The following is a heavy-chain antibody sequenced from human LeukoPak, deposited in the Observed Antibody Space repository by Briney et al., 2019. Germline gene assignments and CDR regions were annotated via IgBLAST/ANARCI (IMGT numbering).Heavy chain of an antibody. CDR3: ARRGARGVRYFDY. J-gene: IGHJ4*02. CDR2: IHYSGNT. D-gene: IGHD3-10*01. Sequence: PSETLSLTCTVSGGSIISYYWNWIRQPPGKGLEWIGYIHYSGNTRYNPSLKSRVTISVDTSKNQFSLKLSSVTAADTAVYYCARRGARGVRYFDYWGQGTLVTVSS. V-gene: IGHV4-59*12. CDR1: GGSIISYY.